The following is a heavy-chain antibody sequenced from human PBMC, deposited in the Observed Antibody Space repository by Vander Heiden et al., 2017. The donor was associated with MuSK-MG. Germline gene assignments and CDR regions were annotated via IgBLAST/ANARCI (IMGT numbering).Heavy chain of an antibody. CDR2: INHSGST. CDR1: GGSFSGYY. D-gene: IGHD1-7*01. V-gene: IGHV4-34*01. Sequence: QVQLQQSGAGLLKPSETLSLTCAVYGGSFSGYYWSWIRQPPGKGLEWIGEINHSGSTNYNPSLKSRVTISVDTSKNQFSLKLSSVTAADTAVYYCARIRNYVPDYWGQGTLVTVSS. CDR3: ARIRNYVPDY. J-gene: IGHJ4*02.